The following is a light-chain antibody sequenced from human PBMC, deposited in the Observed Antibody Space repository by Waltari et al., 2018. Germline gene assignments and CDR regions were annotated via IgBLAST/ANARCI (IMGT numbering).Light chain of an antibody. V-gene: IGLV1-51*01. Sequence: QSALTQPPSVSAAPGQRVTISCSGSSSNIGTNFVSWYQQLPGTAPKLLIYYNNKRPSGIPDRFSGSKSGTSATLGITGLQTGDEADYYCGTWDNSLSGVVFGGGTKLTVL. CDR1: SSNIGTNF. CDR3: GTWDNSLSGVV. CDR2: YNN. J-gene: IGLJ2*01.